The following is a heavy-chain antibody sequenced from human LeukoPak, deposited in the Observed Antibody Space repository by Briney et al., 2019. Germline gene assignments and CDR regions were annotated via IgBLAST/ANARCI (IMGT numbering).Heavy chain of an antibody. CDR3: ASLWPYQLSAFDI. CDR2: IYYSGST. CDR1: SGSISSYY. D-gene: IGHD2-2*01. J-gene: IGHJ3*02. Sequence: SETLSLTCTVSSGSISSYYWSWIRQPPGKGLEWIGYIYYSGSTNYNPSLKSRVTISVDTSKNQFSLKLSSVTAADTAVYYCASLWPYQLSAFDIWGQGTLVTVSS. V-gene: IGHV4-59*12.